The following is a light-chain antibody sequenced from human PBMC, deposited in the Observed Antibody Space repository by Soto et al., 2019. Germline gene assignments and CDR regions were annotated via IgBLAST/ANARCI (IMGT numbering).Light chain of an antibody. CDR1: SSDVGAYDY. V-gene: IGLV2-11*01. J-gene: IGLJ1*01. CDR3: CSYAGSYASDYV. CDR2: DVS. Sequence: QSVLTQPPSVSGSPGQSVTISCTGTSSDVGAYDYVSWYQQHPGKAPKLMIYDVSKRPSGVPDRFSGSKSGNTASLTISGLQAEDEADYYCCSYAGSYASDYVFGAGTKVTVL.